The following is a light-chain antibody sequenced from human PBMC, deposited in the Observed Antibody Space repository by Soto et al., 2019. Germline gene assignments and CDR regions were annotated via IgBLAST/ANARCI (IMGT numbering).Light chain of an antibody. CDR1: QGISSD. Sequence: DIQLTQCPSTLSASVGDRGAITCRASQGISSDLAWYQQKPGKAPKLLIYAASTLQSGVPSRFSGSGSGTDFTLTISSRQPEDFATYDCQQLNSYPITFGQGTRLEIK. CDR3: QQLNSYPIT. V-gene: IGKV1-9*01. CDR2: AAS. J-gene: IGKJ5*01.